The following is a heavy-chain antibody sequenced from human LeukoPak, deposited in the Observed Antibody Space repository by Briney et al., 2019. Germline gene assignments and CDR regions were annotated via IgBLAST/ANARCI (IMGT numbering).Heavy chain of an antibody. D-gene: IGHD3-3*01. J-gene: IGHJ4*02. CDR2: ITGSGSST. CDR3: TKDLYDFWSGLDY. CDR1: GFTFNTYA. V-gene: IGHV3-23*01. Sequence: PGGSLRLSCTASGFTFNTYAMNWVRQAPGKGLEWVSTITGSGSSTYYADSVKGRFTISRDNFKNTLYLQMNSLRVEDTALYYCTKDLYDFWSGLDYWGQGTLVTVSS.